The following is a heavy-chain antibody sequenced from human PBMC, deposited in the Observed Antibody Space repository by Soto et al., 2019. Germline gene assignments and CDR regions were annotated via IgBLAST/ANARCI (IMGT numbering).Heavy chain of an antibody. CDR1: GGSFSGYY. J-gene: IGHJ5*02. Sequence: SETLSLTCAVYGGSFSGYYWSWIRQPPGKGLEWIGEINHSGSTNYNPSLKSRVTISVDTSKNQFSLKLSSVTAADTAVYYCARGKRGLLCFGVEYNEFYPWAQRTLLTVSS. CDR2: INHSGST. D-gene: IGHD3-10*01. CDR3: ARGKRGLLCFGVEYNEFYP. V-gene: IGHV4-34*01.